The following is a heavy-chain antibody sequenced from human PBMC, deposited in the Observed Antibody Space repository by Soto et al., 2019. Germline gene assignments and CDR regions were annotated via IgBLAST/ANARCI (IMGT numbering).Heavy chain of an antibody. D-gene: IGHD2-2*02. V-gene: IGHV4-31*03. CDR3: AREEVVPAAIGDYYYYYGMDV. J-gene: IGHJ6*02. CDR1: GGSISSGGYY. Sequence: QVQLQESGPGLVKPSQNLSLTCNVSGGSISSGGYYWSWIRQPPVRGLELSGYIYYRGSTYYNPSLKSRVTISVVPSKNQFSLKLSSVTAVDTAVYYCAREEVVPAAIGDYYYYYGMDVWGQGTTVTVS. CDR2: IYYRGST.